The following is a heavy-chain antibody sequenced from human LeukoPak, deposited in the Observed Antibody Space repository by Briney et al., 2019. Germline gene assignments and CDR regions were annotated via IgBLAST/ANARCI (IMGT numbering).Heavy chain of an antibody. CDR3: ARVGSWGTHSSGYYGGGFFDY. J-gene: IGHJ4*02. V-gene: IGHV1-69*04. Sequence: SVKVSCKASGGTFSSYAISWVRQAPGQGLEWMGRIIPILGIANYAQKFQGRVTITADKSTSTAYMELSSLRSEDTAVYYCARVGSWGTHSSGYYGGGFFDYWGQGTLVTVSS. CDR2: IIPILGIA. CDR1: GGTFSSYA. D-gene: IGHD3-22*01.